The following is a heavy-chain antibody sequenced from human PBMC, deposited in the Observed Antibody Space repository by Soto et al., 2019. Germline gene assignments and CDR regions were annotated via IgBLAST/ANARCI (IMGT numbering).Heavy chain of an antibody. J-gene: IGHJ4*02. CDR2: IYYSGSA. CDR1: GDSMNSGNHY. Sequence: KPSETLSLTCTVSGDSMNSGNHYWSWIRQPPGKGLEWIGYIYYSGSAYYNPSLKSRVTMSVDTSKNQFSLKVNSVTAADTAVYFCARAFGDFLFDNWGQGTLVTVSS. V-gene: IGHV4-30-4*01. CDR3: ARAFGDFLFDN. D-gene: IGHD4-17*01.